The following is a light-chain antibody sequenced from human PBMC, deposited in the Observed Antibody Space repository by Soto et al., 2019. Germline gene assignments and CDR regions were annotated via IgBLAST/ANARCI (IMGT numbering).Light chain of an antibody. Sequence: DIQLTQSPSFLSASVGDRVTITCRASQGISSYLAWYQEKPGKAPKLLIYAASILQSGVPSRFSGSGSGTEFTLPISSLQPEDFATYYCQQLHSFPLTFGGGTKVEI. CDR1: QGISSY. CDR2: AAS. J-gene: IGKJ4*01. CDR3: QQLHSFPLT. V-gene: IGKV1-9*01.